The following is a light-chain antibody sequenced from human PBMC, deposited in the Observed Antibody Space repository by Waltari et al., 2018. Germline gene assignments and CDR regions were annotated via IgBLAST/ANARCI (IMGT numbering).Light chain of an antibody. J-gene: IGLJ2*01. CDR1: DIRDKP. CDR2: DDT. Sequence: YELTQPPSVSVAPGKTAKITRAGRDIRDKPVHWYQQKSGQAPVLVIYDDTVRPSGIPERISGSDTATLTIAGVEAGDEAVYCCQVWDASGDHPVFGGGTRLTVL. CDR3: QVWDASGDHPV. V-gene: IGLV3-21*03.